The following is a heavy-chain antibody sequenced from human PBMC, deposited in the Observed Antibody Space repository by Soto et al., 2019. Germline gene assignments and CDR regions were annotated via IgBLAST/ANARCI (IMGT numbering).Heavy chain of an antibody. CDR2: MNPNSGNT. CDR1: GYTFTSYD. V-gene: IGHV1-8*01. D-gene: IGHD2-2*01. Sequence: ASVKVSCKASGYTFTSYDINWVRQATGQGLEWMGWMNPNSGNTGYAQKFQGRVTMTRNTSISTAYMELSSLRSEDTAVYYCARDPPLIVVVPAAPMGAFDIWGQGTMVTVSS. CDR3: ARDPPLIVVVPAAPMGAFDI. J-gene: IGHJ3*02.